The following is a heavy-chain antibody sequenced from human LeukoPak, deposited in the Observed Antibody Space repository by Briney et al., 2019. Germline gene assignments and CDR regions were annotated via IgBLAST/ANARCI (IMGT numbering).Heavy chain of an antibody. Sequence: SVRVSCKASGGTFSSYAISWVRQAPGQGLGWMGRIIPILGIANYAQKFQGRVTITADKSTGTAYMELSSLRSEDTAVYYCARGLRLGELSLGYWGQGTLVTVSS. CDR3: ARGLRLGELSLGY. V-gene: IGHV1-69*04. CDR2: IIPILGIA. J-gene: IGHJ4*02. D-gene: IGHD3-16*02. CDR1: GGTFSSYA.